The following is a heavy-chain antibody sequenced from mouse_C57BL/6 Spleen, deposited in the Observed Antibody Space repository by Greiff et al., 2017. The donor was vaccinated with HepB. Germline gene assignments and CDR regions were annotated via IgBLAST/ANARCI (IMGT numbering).Heavy chain of an antibody. J-gene: IGHJ3*01. Sequence: EVNVVESGGGLVKPGGSLKLSCAASGFTFSSYAMSWVRQTPEKRLEWVATLSDGGSYTYYPDNVKGRFTISRDNAKNNLYLQMSHLKSEDTAMYYCARDSEGFAYWGQGTLVTVSA. V-gene: IGHV5-4*01. CDR1: GFTFSSYA. CDR2: LSDGGSYT. CDR3: ARDSEGFAY.